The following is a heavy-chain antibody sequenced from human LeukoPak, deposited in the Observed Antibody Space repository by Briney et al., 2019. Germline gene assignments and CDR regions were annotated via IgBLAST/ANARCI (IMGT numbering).Heavy chain of an antibody. V-gene: IGHV3-21*01. CDR1: GFTFSSYS. D-gene: IGHD3-10*01. CDR2: ISSSSSYI. Sequence: GGSLRLSCAASGFTFSSYSMNWVRQAPGKGLEWVSSISSSSSYIYYADSVKGRFTISRDNAKTSLYLQMNSLRAEDTAVYYCASGMSTSHYWGQGPLVTVSS. CDR3: ASGMSTSHY. J-gene: IGHJ4*02.